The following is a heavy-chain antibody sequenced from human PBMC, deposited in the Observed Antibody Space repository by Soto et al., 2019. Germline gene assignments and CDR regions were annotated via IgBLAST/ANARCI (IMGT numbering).Heavy chain of an antibody. V-gene: IGHV4-34*01. J-gene: IGHJ5*02. D-gene: IGHD2-15*01. CDR1: GGSFSGYY. CDR3: ARGLYCSGGSYYSSYLRILGPKEFDP. Sequence: SETLSLTCAVYGGSFSGYYWSWIRQPPGKGLEWIGEINHSGSTNYNPSLKSRVTISVDTSKNQFSLKLSSVTAADTAVYYCARGLYCSGGSYYSSYLRILGPKEFDPWGQGTLVTVSS. CDR2: INHSGST.